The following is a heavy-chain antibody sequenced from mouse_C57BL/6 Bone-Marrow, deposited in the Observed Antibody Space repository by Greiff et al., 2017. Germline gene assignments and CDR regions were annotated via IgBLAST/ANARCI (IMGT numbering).Heavy chain of an antibody. CDR2: ISSGGSYT. CDR3: ARAGYHGD. CDR1: GFTFSSYG. Sequence: DVKLVESGGDLVKPGGSLKLSCAASGFTFSSYGMTWVRQTPDKRLEWVATISSGGSYTYYPDSVKGRFTISRDNANNTLYLQISSLNSEDTAMYYCARAGYHGDWGQGTTLTVSS. D-gene: IGHD1-2*01. J-gene: IGHJ2*01. V-gene: IGHV5-6*02.